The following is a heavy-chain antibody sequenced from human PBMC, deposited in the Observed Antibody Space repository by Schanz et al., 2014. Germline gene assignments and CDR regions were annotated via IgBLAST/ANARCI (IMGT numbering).Heavy chain of an antibody. D-gene: IGHD3-10*01. J-gene: IGHJ3*02. CDR3: ARVHIATYHYNSPGAFDI. CDR1: GGTFSSST. CDR2: INPSSGTT. Sequence: QVQLVQSGAEVKKPGSSVKVSCKASGGTFSSSTLTWVRQAPGQGLEWMGKINPSSGTTRIAQNFQGRVNMTRDTVTTTVHLELTRLRTDDTAIYYCARVHIATYHYNSPGAFDIWGQGTRVTVSS. V-gene: IGHV1-69*08.